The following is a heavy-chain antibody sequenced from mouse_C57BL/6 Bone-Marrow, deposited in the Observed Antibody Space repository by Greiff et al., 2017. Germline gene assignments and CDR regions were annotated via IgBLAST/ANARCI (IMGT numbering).Heavy chain of an antibody. V-gene: IGHV1-61*01. D-gene: IGHD1-1*01. CDR2: IYPSECET. J-gene: IGHJ4*01. Sequence: QIQLQQPGAELVRPGSLVKLTCKASAYTSTSYWMDWVKQRPGQGLERIGNIYPSECETHSNPKFKDKATLTVDKSSSTAYMQLSSLTSEESAVYYCALLYFYAMDYLGQVTSVTVST. CDR3: ALLYFYAMDY. CDR1: AYTSTSYW.